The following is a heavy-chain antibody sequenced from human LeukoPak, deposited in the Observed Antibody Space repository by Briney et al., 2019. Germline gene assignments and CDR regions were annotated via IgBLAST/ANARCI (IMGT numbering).Heavy chain of an antibody. CDR1: GFTFSDYG. Sequence: PGGSLRLSCAASGFTFSDYGMSWVRQAPGKGLEWVSGISSSGDKTYYADSVKGRFTISRDNSKKTLYLQMNSLRSDDTAVYYCARQGYGGHSRGAADYWGQGTLVTVSS. CDR3: ARQGYGGHSRGAADY. D-gene: IGHD4-23*01. J-gene: IGHJ4*02. V-gene: IGHV3-23*01. CDR2: ISSSGDKT.